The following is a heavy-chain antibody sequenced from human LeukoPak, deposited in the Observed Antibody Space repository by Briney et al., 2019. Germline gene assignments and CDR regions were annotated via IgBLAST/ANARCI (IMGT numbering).Heavy chain of an antibody. CDR3: ARLDGSGPRAV. D-gene: IGHD2-15*01. J-gene: IGHJ6*04. Sequence: GGSLRLSCAASGFTFSSYSMNWVRQAPGKGLEWVSSISSSSSYIYYADSVKGRFTISRDNAKNSLYLQMNSLRAEDTAVYYCARLDGSGPRAVWGKGTTVTVSS. CDR2: ISSSSSYI. CDR1: GFTFSSYS. V-gene: IGHV3-21*01.